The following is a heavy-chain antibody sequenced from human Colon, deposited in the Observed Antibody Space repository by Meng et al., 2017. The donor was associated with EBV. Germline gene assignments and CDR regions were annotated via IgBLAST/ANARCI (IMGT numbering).Heavy chain of an antibody. D-gene: IGHD2-8*01. V-gene: IGHV4-34*01. CDR3: ARGGGVIKGLVTWFDP. CDR2: INHSGTI. CDR1: GGSLSGYY. Sequence: QVQLQQWGAGLVKPSETLCLPWGFYGGSLSGYYWSWIRQTQGKGLEWIGEINHSGTINYNPSLRSRVTISVARSNNQFSLRLSSVTAADTAVYYCARGGGVIKGLVTWFDPWGQGTLVTVSS. J-gene: IGHJ5*02.